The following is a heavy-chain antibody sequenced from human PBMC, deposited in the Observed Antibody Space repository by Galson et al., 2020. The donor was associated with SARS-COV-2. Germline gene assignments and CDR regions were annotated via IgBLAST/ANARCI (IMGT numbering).Heavy chain of an antibody. CDR3: ASAPPVTFIRGTEYYFGLDV. D-gene: IGHD3-10*01. Sequence: SETLSLTCAVSGGSISGGDYSWSWIRQPPGKGLAWIGYIYHSGSTHYNPSLRSRVTISVDRSKNQFSLKLTSVTAADTAVYYCASAPPVTFIRGTEYYFGLDVWGQGTTVTVSS. J-gene: IGHJ6*02. CDR1: GGSISGGDYS. V-gene: IGHV4-30-2*01. CDR2: IYHSGST.